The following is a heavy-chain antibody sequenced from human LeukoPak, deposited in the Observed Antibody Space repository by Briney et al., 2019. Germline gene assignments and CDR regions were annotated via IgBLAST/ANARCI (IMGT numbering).Heavy chain of an antibody. Sequence: GGSLRLSCAASGFMFSNHWMTWVRQAPGKGLEWVANIKQDGSETYYMDYVKGRFTISRDNAKNSLHLQMDSLRAEDTAVYYCARDTDGSDYFDYWGQGTLVTVSS. CDR3: ARDTDGSDYFDY. CDR2: IKQDGSET. CDR1: GFMFSNHW. D-gene: IGHD5-24*01. V-gene: IGHV3-7*01. J-gene: IGHJ4*02.